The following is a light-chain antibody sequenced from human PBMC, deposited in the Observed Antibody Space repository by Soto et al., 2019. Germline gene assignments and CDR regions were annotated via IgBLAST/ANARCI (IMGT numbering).Light chain of an antibody. CDR2: DVS. J-gene: IGLJ2*01. CDR3: SSYTSSSTLV. CDR1: SSDVGGYNY. V-gene: IGLV2-14*01. Sequence: QSALTQPASVSGSPGQSITISCTGTSSDVGGYNYVSWYQQHPGKAPKFMIYDVSNRPSGVSNRFSGSKSGNTASLTISGLQAEDEADDYCSSYTSSSTLVFGGGTQLTVL.